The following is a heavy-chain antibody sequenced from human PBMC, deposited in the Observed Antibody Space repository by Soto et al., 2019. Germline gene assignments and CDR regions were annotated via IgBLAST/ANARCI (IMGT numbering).Heavy chain of an antibody. J-gene: IGHJ3*02. CDR3: ARDQVPNASRLGDAFDI. V-gene: IGHV1-46*01. D-gene: IGHD6-6*01. CDR1: GYTFTSHY. CDR2: INPSGGST. Sequence: VQLVQSGAEVRKPGASVKVSCKASGYTFTSHYIHWVRQAPGQGLEWMGVINPSGGSTSYADKFQGRVTMTMDTSTSTVYMDLSSLRSGDTALYYCARDQVPNASRLGDAFDIWGQGTMVTVSS.